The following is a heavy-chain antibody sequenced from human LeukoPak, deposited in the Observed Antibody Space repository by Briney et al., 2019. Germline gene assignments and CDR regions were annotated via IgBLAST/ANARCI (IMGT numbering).Heavy chain of an antibody. CDR2: ISGSGSDT. Sequence: GGSLRLFCAASGFNFSSYGMSWISQAPGKGLEWVAGISGSGSDTYYADSVKGRFTISIDNFKNTVDMQMNSLRADDTAVYYCANLGTYVYFDFWGRGTLVTVSS. D-gene: IGHD7-27*01. CDR1: GFNFSSYG. J-gene: IGHJ2*01. V-gene: IGHV3-23*01. CDR3: ANLGTYVYFDF.